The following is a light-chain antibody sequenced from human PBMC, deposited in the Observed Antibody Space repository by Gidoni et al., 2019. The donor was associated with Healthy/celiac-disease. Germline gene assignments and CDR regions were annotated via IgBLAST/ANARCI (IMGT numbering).Light chain of an antibody. Sequence: QSVLTQPPSASGTPGQMVTISCSVSSSIIGINYVDWYHQLPGTAPKLLIYRNNQRPSGVPDRFSGSKSGTSASLAISGLRSEYEADYYCAAWDDSLSGWVFGGGTKLTVL. CDR2: RNN. V-gene: IGLV1-47*01. CDR1: SSIIGINY. J-gene: IGLJ3*02. CDR3: AAWDDSLSGWV.